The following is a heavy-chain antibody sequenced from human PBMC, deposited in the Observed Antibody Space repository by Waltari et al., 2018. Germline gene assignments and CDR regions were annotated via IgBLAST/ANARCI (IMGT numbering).Heavy chain of an antibody. D-gene: IGHD6-19*01. CDR1: GGSISSSSYY. V-gene: IGHV4-39*07. Sequence: QLQLQESGPGLVKPSETLSLTCTVPGGSISSSSYYWGWIRPPPGKGLEWIGSIYYSGSTYYNPSLKSRVTISVDTSKNQFSLKLSAVTAADTAVYYCAGPGIAVADFDYWGQGTLVTVSS. J-gene: IGHJ4*02. CDR3: AGPGIAVADFDY. CDR2: IYYSGST.